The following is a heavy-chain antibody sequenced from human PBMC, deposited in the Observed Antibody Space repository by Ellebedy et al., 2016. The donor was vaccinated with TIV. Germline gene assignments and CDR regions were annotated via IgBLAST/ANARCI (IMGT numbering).Heavy chain of an antibody. J-gene: IGHJ5*02. Sequence: PGGSLRLSCAASGFTFNSYGMHWVRQAPGKGLEWVTFIRYDGSDKYYTDSVKGRFTISSDNSKNTLNLQMNSLRLEDTAVYHCAKVLFAFGEFESPFDPWGQGTLVIVSS. CDR2: IRYDGSDK. V-gene: IGHV3-30*02. D-gene: IGHD3-10*01. CDR3: AKVLFAFGEFESPFDP. CDR1: GFTFNSYG.